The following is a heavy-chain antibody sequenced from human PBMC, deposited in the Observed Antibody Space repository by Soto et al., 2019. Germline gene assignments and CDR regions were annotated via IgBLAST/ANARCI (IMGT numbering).Heavy chain of an antibody. CDR2: ISGSGGST. V-gene: IGHV3-23*01. CDR1: GFTFSRYA. Sequence: GGSLRVSCAASGFTFSRYAMSWVRQAPGKGLEWVSAISGSGGSTYYADSVKGRFTISRDNSKNTLYLQMNSLRAEDTAVYYCAKLTGGIFTLIALVPVDYWGPGPLLTVSS. CDR3: AKLTGGIFTLIALVPVDY. J-gene: IGHJ4*02. D-gene: IGHD3-22*01.